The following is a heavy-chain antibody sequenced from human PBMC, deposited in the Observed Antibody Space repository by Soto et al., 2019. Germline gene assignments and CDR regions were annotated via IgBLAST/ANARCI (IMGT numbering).Heavy chain of an antibody. Sequence: SETRSLTWTVSNDSISSYYWSWIRQPPGKGLEWIGYVYYIVVTKYNPSXKSRLTMSLDMSKKQFSLRLTSVTAADTAVYFCARTTRMTTMIDYWGQGTQVTVSS. CDR3: ARTTRMTTMIDY. J-gene: IGHJ4*02. D-gene: IGHD4-17*01. CDR1: NDSISSYY. V-gene: IGHV4-59*01. CDR2: VYYIVVT.